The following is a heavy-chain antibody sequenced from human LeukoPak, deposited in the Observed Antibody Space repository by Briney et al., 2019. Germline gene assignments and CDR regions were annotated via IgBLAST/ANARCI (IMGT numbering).Heavy chain of an antibody. CDR3: AKASVAGRYYYYYYMDV. CDR1: GFIFTSYG. Sequence: GGSLRLSCAASGFIFTSYGMHWVRQAPGKGLEWVAFIRYDGSNKYYADSVKGRFTISRDNSKNTLYLQMNSLRAGDTAVYYCAKASVAGRYYYYYYMDVWGKGTTVTVSS. CDR2: IRYDGSNK. D-gene: IGHD6-19*01. J-gene: IGHJ6*03. V-gene: IGHV3-30*02.